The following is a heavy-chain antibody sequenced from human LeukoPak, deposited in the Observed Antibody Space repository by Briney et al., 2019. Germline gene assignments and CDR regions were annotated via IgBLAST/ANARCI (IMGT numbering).Heavy chain of an antibody. V-gene: IGHV4-34*01. CDR3: ARAGYSSSWFTN. CDR1: GGSFSSYY. D-gene: IGHD6-13*01. CDR2: INQSGST. Sequence: SETLSLTCAVSGGSFSSYYWSWIRQPPGKGLEWIGEINQSGSTNYNPSLKSRVTISVNTSKNQFFLKRSPANAAETAVYYCARAGYSSSWFTNWGQGTLVTVSS. J-gene: IGHJ4*02.